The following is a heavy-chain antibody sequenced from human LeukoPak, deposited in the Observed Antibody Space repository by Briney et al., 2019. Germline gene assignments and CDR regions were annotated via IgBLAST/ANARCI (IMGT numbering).Heavy chain of an antibody. CDR1: GGSFRGYY. J-gene: IGHJ4*02. CDR2: TNHSGSA. V-gene: IGHV4-34*01. Sequence: SETQSLTCAVYGGSFRGYYWSGIRPPPAPGREWLVETNHSGSANSNPSLKSRVTISVDTSQNQLSLKVSYVTAADRAVYYCARFVFFKQKTAYDMTGYIYWGQGTLVTVSS. D-gene: IGHD3-9*01. CDR3: ARFVFFKQKTAYDMTGYIY.